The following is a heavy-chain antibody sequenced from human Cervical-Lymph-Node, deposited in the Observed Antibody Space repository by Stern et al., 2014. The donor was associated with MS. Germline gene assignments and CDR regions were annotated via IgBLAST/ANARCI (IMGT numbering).Heavy chain of an antibody. CDR2: INHSGST. J-gene: IGHJ4*02. Sequence: QVQLQQWGAGLLKPSETLSLTCAVYGGSFSGYYWSWIRQPPGKGLEWIGEINHSGSTNYNPSLKSRVTISVDTSKNQFSLKLSSVTAADTAVYYCARGSLQATTFDYWGQGTLVTVSS. CDR1: GGSFSGYY. V-gene: IGHV4-34*01. CDR3: ARGSLQATTFDY. D-gene: IGHD5-12*01.